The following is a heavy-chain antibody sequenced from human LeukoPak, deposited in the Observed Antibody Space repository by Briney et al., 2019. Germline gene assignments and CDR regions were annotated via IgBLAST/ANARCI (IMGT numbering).Heavy chain of an antibody. D-gene: IGHD1-26*01. CDR1: GGTFSSYA. J-gene: IGHJ3*02. Sequence: ASVKVSCKASGGTFSSYAISWVRQAPGQGLEWMGGIIPIFGTANYAQKFEGRVTITADESTSTAYMELSSLRSEDTAVYYCARGGEGSWELLGAFDIWGQGTMVTVSS. CDR3: ARGGEGSWELLGAFDI. CDR2: IIPIFGTA. V-gene: IGHV1-69*13.